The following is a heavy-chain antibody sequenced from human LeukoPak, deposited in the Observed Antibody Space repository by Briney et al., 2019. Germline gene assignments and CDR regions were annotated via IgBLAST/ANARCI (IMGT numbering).Heavy chain of an antibody. CDR3: ARTYGMDV. Sequence: GGSLRLSCAASGFTFSGYYMFWVRQVPGKGLEWVANIKQDGSEKYYVDSVKGRFTISRDNAKNSLYLQMNSLRAEDTAVYYCARTYGMDVWGQGTTVTVSS. CDR2: IKQDGSEK. CDR1: GFTFSGYY. V-gene: IGHV3-7*01. J-gene: IGHJ6*02.